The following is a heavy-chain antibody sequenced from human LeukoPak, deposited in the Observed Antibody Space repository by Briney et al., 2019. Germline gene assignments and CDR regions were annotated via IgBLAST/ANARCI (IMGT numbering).Heavy chain of an antibody. CDR3: ARAVPVVHPYYYYYMDV. J-gene: IGHJ6*03. V-gene: IGHV4-59*01. CDR2: IYYSGST. Sequence: SETLSLTCTVSGDSISSYYWSWIRQPPGKGLEWIGYIYYSGSTNYNPSLKSRVTISVDTSKNQFSLKLSSVTAADTSVHYCARAVPVVHPYYYYYMDVWGKGTTVTVSS. D-gene: IGHD2-2*01. CDR1: GDSISSYY.